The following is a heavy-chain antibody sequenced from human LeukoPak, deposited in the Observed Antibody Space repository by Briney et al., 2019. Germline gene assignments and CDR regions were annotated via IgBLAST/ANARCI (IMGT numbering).Heavy chain of an antibody. D-gene: IGHD3-10*01. CDR3: ARDGVGAFDI. J-gene: IGHJ3*02. Sequence: GGSLRLSCAASGFTFSSYWMNWVRQAPGKGLEWVANIKQGGSEKYSVDSLKGRFTISRDNAKNSLYLQMNSLRAEDTAVYYCARDGVGAFDIWGQGTMVTVSS. CDR1: GFTFSSYW. CDR2: IKQGGSEK. V-gene: IGHV3-7*04.